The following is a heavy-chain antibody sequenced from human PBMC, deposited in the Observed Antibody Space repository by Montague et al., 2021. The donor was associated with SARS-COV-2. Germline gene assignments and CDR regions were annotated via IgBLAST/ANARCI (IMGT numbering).Heavy chain of an antibody. CDR2: TYYRSKWYN. Sequence: CAISGDSVSSNTAAWNWIRQSPSRGLEWLGRTYYRSKWYNDYAVSVKSRISINADTSKDQFSLQLNSVTPEDTAVYYCARDISAANKWGQGTLVTVSS. CDR1: GDSVSSNTAA. J-gene: IGHJ4*02. D-gene: IGHD6-13*01. CDR3: ARDISAANK. V-gene: IGHV6-1*01.